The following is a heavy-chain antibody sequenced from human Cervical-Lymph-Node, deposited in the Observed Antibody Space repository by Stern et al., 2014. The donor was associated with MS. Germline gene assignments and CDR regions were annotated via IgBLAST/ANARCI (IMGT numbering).Heavy chain of an antibody. CDR3: ARDVTSAPQWLIPSRALDY. Sequence: VQLVESGGGLVKPGGSLRLSCAASGFTFSDYYMTWIRQAPGKGLEWVSYISSSGSTIYYADSVKGRFTISRDNAKNSLYLQMNSLRAEDTAVYYCARDVTSAPQWLIPSRALDYWGQGTLVTVSS. CDR2: ISSSGSTI. D-gene: IGHD6-19*01. J-gene: IGHJ4*02. CDR1: GFTFSDYY. V-gene: IGHV3-11*01.